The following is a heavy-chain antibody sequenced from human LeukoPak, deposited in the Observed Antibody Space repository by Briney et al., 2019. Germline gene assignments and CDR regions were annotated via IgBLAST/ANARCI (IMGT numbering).Heavy chain of an antibody. J-gene: IGHJ5*02. V-gene: IGHV1-2*02. Sequence: GASVKVSCKASGYTFTGYYMHWVRQAPGQGLEWMGWINPNSGGTNYAQKFQGRVTMTMDTSISTAYMELSRLRSDDTAVYYCARGLSTYYYDSKDWFDPWGQGTLVTVSS. CDR1: GYTFTGYY. D-gene: IGHD3-22*01. CDR2: INPNSGGT. CDR3: ARGLSTYYYDSKDWFDP.